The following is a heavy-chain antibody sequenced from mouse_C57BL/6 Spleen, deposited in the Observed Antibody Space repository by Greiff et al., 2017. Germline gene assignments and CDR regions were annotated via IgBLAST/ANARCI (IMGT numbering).Heavy chain of an antibody. V-gene: IGHV5-17*01. CDR1: GFTFSDYG. CDR3: ARVQYSNPCYYAMDY. J-gene: IGHJ4*01. D-gene: IGHD2-5*01. CDR2: ISSRSSTI. Sequence: EVNLVESGGGLVKPVGSLKLSCAASGFTFSDYGMHLVRHAPEKGLEWVSYISSRSSTIYYADTVTGRFTISRDNAKNTLFQQMTSLGAEDTAMYYCARVQYSNPCYYAMDYCGQGASGTVSS.